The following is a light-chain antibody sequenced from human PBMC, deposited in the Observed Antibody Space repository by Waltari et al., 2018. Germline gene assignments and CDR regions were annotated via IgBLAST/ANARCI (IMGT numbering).Light chain of an antibody. Sequence: QAVVTQEPSLTVSPGGTVTPPCGSSPGPVPSGHWPYWFQQKPGRAPRTLIYDTDNKHSWTPARFSGSLLGGKAALTLSGAQPEYEADYYCLVSYPDVRVFGGGTKLTVL. CDR2: DTD. CDR3: LVSYPDVRV. V-gene: IGLV7-46*01. CDR1: PGPVPSGHW. J-gene: IGLJ3*02.